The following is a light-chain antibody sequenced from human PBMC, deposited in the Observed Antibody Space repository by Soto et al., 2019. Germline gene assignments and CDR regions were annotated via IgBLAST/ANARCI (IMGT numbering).Light chain of an antibody. CDR3: QSYAGSNTYV. J-gene: IGLJ1*01. V-gene: IGLV2-8*01. CDR2: EVV. Sequence: QYVLTQPASVSGSPGQSITISCTGSNSDVGAYNFVSWYQHHPGKAPRLIIYEVVQRPSGVPDRFSGSKSGNTASLTVSGLQAADEDDYFCQSYAGSNTYVFGSGTQVTVL. CDR1: NSDVGAYNF.